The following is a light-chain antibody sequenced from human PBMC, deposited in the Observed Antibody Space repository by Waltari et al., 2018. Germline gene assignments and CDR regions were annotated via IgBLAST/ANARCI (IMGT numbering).Light chain of an antibody. CDR2: DAA. V-gene: IGKV1-NL1*01. CDR1: QNIRDS. J-gene: IGKJ5*01. CDR3: QQYYSTPVT. Sequence: IQMTQSPSSLSASVGDIVTITCRASQNIRDSVAWYQEKPGKAHKLLLYDAASLEGGVPSRFSGSGYGTDFALTISSLQPEDFATYYCQQYYSTPVTCGQGTRLGIK.